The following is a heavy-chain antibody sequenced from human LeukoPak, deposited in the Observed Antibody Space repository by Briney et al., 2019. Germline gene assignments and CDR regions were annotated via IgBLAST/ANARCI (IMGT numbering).Heavy chain of an antibody. CDR2: ISSSSSTI. V-gene: IGHV3-48*04. CDR1: GFTFSSYS. CDR3: AKDPNSITMMGYFQH. D-gene: IGHD3-22*01. J-gene: IGHJ1*01. Sequence: GGSLRLSCAASGFTFSSYSMNWVRQAPGKGLEWVSYISSSSSTIYYADSVKGRFTISRDNAKNSLYLQMNSLRAEDTALYYCAKDPNSITMMGYFQHWGQGTLVTVSS.